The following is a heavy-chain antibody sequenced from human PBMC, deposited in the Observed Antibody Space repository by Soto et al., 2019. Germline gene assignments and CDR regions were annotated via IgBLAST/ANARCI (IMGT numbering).Heavy chain of an antibody. J-gene: IGHJ4*02. CDR3: AKGGRQWLVTSDFNY. D-gene: IGHD6-19*01. Sequence: VQLVESGGGVVQPGRSLRLSCAASGFTFSDYAMHWVRQAPGKGLEWVAVVSHDGRNTHYADSVKGRFTISRDSSQNTVSLGMTSLRAGDTAVYYCAKGGRQWLVTSDFNYWGQGALVTVSS. V-gene: IGHV3-30*18. CDR2: VSHDGRNT. CDR1: GFTFSDYA.